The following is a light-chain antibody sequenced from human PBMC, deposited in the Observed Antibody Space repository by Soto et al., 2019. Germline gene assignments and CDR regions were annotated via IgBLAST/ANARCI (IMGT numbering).Light chain of an antibody. Sequence: DIQMTQSPSSLSASVGDRVTITCRASQDISIYLAWFQQKPGQVPKCLIYGASTLRAGVPSKFSASGSGTDFTLTISSLQPEDLAAYSCQQYNSYPVTFGRGTRLDIK. V-gene: IGKV1-16*02. CDR1: QDISIY. CDR2: GAS. J-gene: IGKJ5*01. CDR3: QQYNSYPVT.